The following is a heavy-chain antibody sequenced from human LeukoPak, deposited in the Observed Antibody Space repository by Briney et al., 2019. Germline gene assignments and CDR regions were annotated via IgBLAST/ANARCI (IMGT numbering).Heavy chain of an antibody. CDR2: LIPVFDAA. V-gene: IGHV1-69*05. J-gene: IGHJ3*02. CDR1: GGTLNNYA. CDR3: ARAPRITMIVVVIGHDAFDI. D-gene: IGHD3-22*01. Sequence: ASVKVSCKASGGTLNNYAISWVRQAPGQGLEWMGGLIPVFDAANYAQKFQGRVTMTRDMSTSTVYMELSSLRSEDTAVYYCARAPRITMIVVVIGHDAFDIWGQGTMVTVSS.